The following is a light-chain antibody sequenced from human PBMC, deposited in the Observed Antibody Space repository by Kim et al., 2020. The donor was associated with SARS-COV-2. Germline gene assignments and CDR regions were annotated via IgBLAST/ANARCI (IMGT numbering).Light chain of an antibody. J-gene: IGLJ2*01. CDR3: NSRDSSGNRV. V-gene: IGLV3-19*01. CDR1: SLRSYY. CDR2: GKN. Sequence: VALRTTVRITCKGDSLRSYYARWYQQKPGQAPVLVIYGKNNRPSGIPDRFSGSSAGNTASLTITGAQAEDEADYYCNSRDSSGNRVFGGGTQLTVL.